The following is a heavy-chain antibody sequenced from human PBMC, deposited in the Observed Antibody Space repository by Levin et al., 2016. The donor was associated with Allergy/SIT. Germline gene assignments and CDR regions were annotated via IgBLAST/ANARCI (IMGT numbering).Heavy chain of an antibody. Sequence: WVRQAPGQGLEWMGWISAYNGNTNYAQKLQGRVTMTTDTSTSTAYMELRSLRSDDTAVYYCASGSIYYYYGMDVWGQGTTVTVSS. J-gene: IGHJ6*02. CDR3: ASGSIYYYYGMDV. CDR2: ISAYNGNT. V-gene: IGHV1-18*01. D-gene: IGHD6-13*01.